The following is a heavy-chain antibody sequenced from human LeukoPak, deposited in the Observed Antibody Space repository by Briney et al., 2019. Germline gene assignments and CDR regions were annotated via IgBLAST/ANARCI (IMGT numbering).Heavy chain of an antibody. V-gene: IGHV3-23*01. CDR3: AKDLYGDDDLGDY. CDR2: ISGSGGST. Sequence: RGGSLRLSCAASGFTFSRDAMRWGREAPGEGVGWGSAISGSGGSTYYAASVKGRFTISRDNSKNPLYLQMNSLRAEDTAVYYCAKDLYGDDDLGDYWGQGTLVTVFS. J-gene: IGHJ4*02. D-gene: IGHD4-17*01. CDR1: GFTFSRDA.